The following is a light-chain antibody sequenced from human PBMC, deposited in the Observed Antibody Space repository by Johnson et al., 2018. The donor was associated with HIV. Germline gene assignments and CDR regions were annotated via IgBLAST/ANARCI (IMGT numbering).Light chain of an antibody. V-gene: IGLV1-51*02. CDR2: ENN. Sequence: QSALTQPPSVSAAPGQKVTISCSGSSSNIGNNYVSWYQQLPGTAPKLLIYENNKRPSGIPDRFSGSKSGTSATLGITGLQTGDEADYYCGTWDSSLSASYVFGTGTNVTVL. CDR3: GTWDSSLSASYV. J-gene: IGLJ1*01. CDR1: SSNIGNNY.